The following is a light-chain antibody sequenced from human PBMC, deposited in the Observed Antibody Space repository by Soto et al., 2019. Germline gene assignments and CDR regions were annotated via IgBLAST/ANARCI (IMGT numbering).Light chain of an antibody. Sequence: IVLTQAPGTLSLSPGERASVSCRASQSVSSDYLAWYQQKPGQAPRLLIYGASSRATGIPDRFSGSGSGTDFTLTISRLEPEDYAVYYCQQYGHSLWTFGQGTKVDIK. CDR1: QSVSSDY. CDR2: GAS. V-gene: IGKV3-20*01. CDR3: QQYGHSLWT. J-gene: IGKJ1*01.